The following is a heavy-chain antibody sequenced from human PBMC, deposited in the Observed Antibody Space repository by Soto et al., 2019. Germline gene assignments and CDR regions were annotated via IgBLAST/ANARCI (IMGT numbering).Heavy chain of an antibody. CDR2: IYYSGST. D-gene: IGHD1-1*01. CDR1: GGSVSSGSYY. Sequence: SETLSLTCTVSGGSVSSGSYYWSWIRQPPGKGLEWIGYIYYSGSTNYNPSLKSRVTISVDTSKNQFSLKLSSVTAADTAVYYCARDSPYNNYDYNYGMDVWGQGTTVIVS. V-gene: IGHV4-61*01. J-gene: IGHJ6*02. CDR3: ARDSPYNNYDYNYGMDV.